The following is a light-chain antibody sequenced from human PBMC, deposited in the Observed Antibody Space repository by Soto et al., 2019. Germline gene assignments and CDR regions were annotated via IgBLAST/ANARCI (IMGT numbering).Light chain of an antibody. Sequence: IQMTQSPSTLSASLGDRVTITCRASQKIARYLNWYQQKPGKGPKLLIYGATTSQSGVPSTFSGSGSGTEFSLTISGLQPEDSATYYCQQSHSTPLSFGGGTKV. CDR3: QQSHSTPLS. CDR2: GAT. V-gene: IGKV1-39*01. J-gene: IGKJ4*01. CDR1: QKIARY.